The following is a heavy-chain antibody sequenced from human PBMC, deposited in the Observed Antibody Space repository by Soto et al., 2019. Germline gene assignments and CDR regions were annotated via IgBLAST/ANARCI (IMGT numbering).Heavy chain of an antibody. CDR2: IYYSGST. J-gene: IGHJ4*02. V-gene: IGHV4-59*01. CDR3: AGGRYYDSSGYYYAMAYY. Sequence: SETLSLTCTVSGGSISSYYWSWIRQPPGKGLEWIGYIYYSGSTNYNPSLKSRVTISVDTSKNQFSLKLSSVTAADTAVYYCAGGRYYDSSGYYYAMAYYWGQGTLVTVSS. CDR1: GGSISSYY. D-gene: IGHD3-22*01.